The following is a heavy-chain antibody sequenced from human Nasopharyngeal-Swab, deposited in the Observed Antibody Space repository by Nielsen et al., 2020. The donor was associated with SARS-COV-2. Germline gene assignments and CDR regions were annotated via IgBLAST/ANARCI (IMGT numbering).Heavy chain of an antibody. V-gene: IGHV3-30-3*01. CDR1: GFTFSSYA. CDR2: ITYDGSNK. CDR3: ARDLRWWGSRYFYWSRLVDNLYYFDY. D-gene: IGHD3-9*01. J-gene: IGHJ4*02. Sequence: GESLKISWAASGFTFSSYAMNWVRQAPGKGLEWVAVITYDGSNKYYADSVKGRFTISRDNSKNTLYLQMNSLRAEETAVYYCARDLRWWGSRYFYWSRLVDNLYYFDYWCQGTLVTVSS.